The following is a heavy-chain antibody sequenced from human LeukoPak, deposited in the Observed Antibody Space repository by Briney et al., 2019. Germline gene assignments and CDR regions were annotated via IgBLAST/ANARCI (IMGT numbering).Heavy chain of an antibody. CDR2: ISPDSNYK. V-gene: IGHV3-21*01. CDR1: GFTFSTYS. J-gene: IGHJ4*02. D-gene: IGHD5-12*01. CDR3: VRGGYRGFDYEY. Sequence: GGSLRLSCAASGFTFSTYSMNWRRLARGKVVEWVLSISPDSNYKYYVDSEKGRFTISRDNAKSSLYLQMNSLRAEDTAVYYCVRGGYRGFDYEYWGQGTLVTVSS.